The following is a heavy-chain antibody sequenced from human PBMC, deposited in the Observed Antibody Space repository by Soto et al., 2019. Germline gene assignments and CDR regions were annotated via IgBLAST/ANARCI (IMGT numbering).Heavy chain of an antibody. V-gene: IGHV1-69*01. D-gene: IGHD1-1*01. J-gene: IGHJ4*02. Sequence: QVQLVQSGAAVKEPGSSVKVSCKASGDTFSNYATAWVRQAPGQGLEWLGAIIPLFGTTTYAQKLQASITITADESTSTAYMELRGLRSDDTAIYYCARVFPDGGVEPGAIRGYFDTWGQGTLVTVSS. CDR3: ARVFPDGGVEPGAIRGYFDT. CDR1: GDTFSNYA. CDR2: IIPLFGTT.